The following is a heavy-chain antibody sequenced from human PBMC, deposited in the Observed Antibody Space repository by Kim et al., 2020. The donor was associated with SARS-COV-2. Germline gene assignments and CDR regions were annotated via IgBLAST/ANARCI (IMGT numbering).Heavy chain of an antibody. CDR3: ATILTGRPDWYFDL. CDR2: IKQDGSEK. V-gene: IGHV3-7*03. Sequence: GGSLRLSCAASGFTFSSYWMSWVRQAPGKGLEWVANIKQDGSEKYYVDSVKGRFTISRDNAKNSLYLQMNSLRAEDTAVYYCATILTGRPDWYFDLWGRGTLVTVSS. D-gene: IGHD3-9*01. J-gene: IGHJ2*01. CDR1: GFTFSSYW.